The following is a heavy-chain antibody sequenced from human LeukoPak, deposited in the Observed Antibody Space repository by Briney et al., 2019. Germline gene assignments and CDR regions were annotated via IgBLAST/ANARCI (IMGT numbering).Heavy chain of an antibody. CDR3: ARGPIEYYYDSSGYYNY. D-gene: IGHD3-22*01. J-gene: IGHJ4*02. V-gene: IGHV4-34*01. CDR1: GGSISSYY. Sequence: PSETLSLTCTVSGGSISSYYWSWIRQPPGKGLEWIGEINHSGSTNYNPSLKSRVTISVDTSKNQFSLKLSSVTAADTAVYYCARGPIEYYYDSSGYYNYWGQGTLVTVSS. CDR2: INHSGST.